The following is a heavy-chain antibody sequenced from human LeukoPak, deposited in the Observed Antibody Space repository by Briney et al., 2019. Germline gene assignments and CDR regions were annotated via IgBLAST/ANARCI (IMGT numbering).Heavy chain of an antibody. J-gene: IGHJ3*02. Sequence: GGSLRLSCAASDFTFSDYGMHWVRQGPVKGLEWVAFIRYDGGNTFYPDSVKGRFTISRDNSKNTLYLQMNSLRVEDTAMYHCAKGSYRLGLGKSFDMWGQGTMVTVSS. D-gene: IGHD7-27*01. CDR2: IRYDGGNT. V-gene: IGHV3-30*02. CDR3: AKGSYRLGLGKSFDM. CDR1: DFTFSDYG.